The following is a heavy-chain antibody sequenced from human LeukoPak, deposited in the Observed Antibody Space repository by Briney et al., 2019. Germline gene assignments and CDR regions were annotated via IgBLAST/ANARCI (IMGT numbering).Heavy chain of an antibody. D-gene: IGHD1-1*01. CDR1: GFSLNTPAVG. Sequence: QTLSLTCNVSGFSLNTPAVGVAWIRQPPGQALEWLAVIYGTGDKRFSPSLRSRITLTMDTAKDQVVLTMANMYPVDTATYFCARQQQLGDGYTCFALDVWGPGSTVFVSS. CDR2: IYGTGDK. J-gene: IGHJ6*02. CDR3: ARQQQLGDGYTCFALDV. V-gene: IGHV2-5*01.